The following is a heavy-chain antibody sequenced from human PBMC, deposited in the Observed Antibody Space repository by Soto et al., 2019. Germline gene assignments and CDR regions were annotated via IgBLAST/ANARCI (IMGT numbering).Heavy chain of an antibody. V-gene: IGHV4-59*01. Sequence: LSLTCTVSGGSISSYYWSWIRQPPGKGLEWIGYIYYSGSTNYNPSLKSRVTISVDTSKNQFSLKLSSVTAADTAVYYCARDAYGDYSRAFDIWGQGTMVTVSS. CDR3: ARDAYGDYSRAFDI. CDR1: GGSISSYY. CDR2: IYYSGST. J-gene: IGHJ3*02. D-gene: IGHD4-17*01.